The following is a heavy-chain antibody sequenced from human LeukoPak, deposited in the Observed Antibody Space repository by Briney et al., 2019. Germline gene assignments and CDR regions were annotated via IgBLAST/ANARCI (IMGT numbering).Heavy chain of an antibody. V-gene: IGHV3-23*01. CDR3: AKKAQYNGNYPLDY. D-gene: IGHD1-26*01. Sequence: GGSLRLSCAASGFTFGNYDMSWVRQAPGKGLEWVSIISSSDASTHYADSVTGRFTISRDNSKNTLYLQMNSLRAEDTALYFCAKKAQYNGNYPLDYWGQGTLVTVSS. J-gene: IGHJ4*02. CDR1: GFTFGNYD. CDR2: ISSSDAST.